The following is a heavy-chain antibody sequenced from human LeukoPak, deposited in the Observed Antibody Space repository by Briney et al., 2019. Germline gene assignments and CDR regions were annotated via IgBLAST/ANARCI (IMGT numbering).Heavy chain of an antibody. CDR2: IYYSGST. J-gene: IGHJ4*02. V-gene: IGHV4-59*01. CDR3: ARAGYYDSSGYPFDY. D-gene: IGHD3-22*01. CDR1: GGPISSYY. Sequence: PSETLSLTCTVSGGPISSYYWSWIRQPPGKGPEGIGYIYYSGSTNYNPSLKSRVTISVDTSKNQFSLKLSSVTAADTAVYYCARAGYYDSSGYPFDYWGQGTLVTVSS.